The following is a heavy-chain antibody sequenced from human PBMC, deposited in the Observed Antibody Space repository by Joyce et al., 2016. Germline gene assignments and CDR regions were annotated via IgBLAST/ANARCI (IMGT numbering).Heavy chain of an antibody. D-gene: IGHD3-3*01. J-gene: IGHJ5*02. V-gene: IGHV4-34*01. CDR2: INHSGST. Sequence: QVQLQQWGAGLLKPSETLSLTCAAYDGSYSGYYWSWIRQPPGKGLEWIGEINHSGSTNKTPSLKSRVTISVDTAKNQFSLKLNRVTAAVTAVYYCATREYYDFWSGYSNWFDPWGQGTLVTVSS. CDR1: DGSYSGYY. CDR3: ATREYYDFWSGYSNWFDP.